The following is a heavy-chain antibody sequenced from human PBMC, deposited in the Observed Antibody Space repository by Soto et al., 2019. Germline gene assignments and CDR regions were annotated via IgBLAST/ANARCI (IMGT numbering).Heavy chain of an antibody. Sequence: SVKVSCKASGGTFSSYAISWVRQAPGQGLEWMGGIIPIFGTANYAQKFQGRVTITADESASTAYMELSSLRSEDTAVYYCARKSRSGYYLDYWGQGTLVTVSS. CDR3: ARKSRSGYYLDY. V-gene: IGHV1-69*13. CDR1: GGTFSSYA. D-gene: IGHD3-3*01. J-gene: IGHJ4*02. CDR2: IIPIFGTA.